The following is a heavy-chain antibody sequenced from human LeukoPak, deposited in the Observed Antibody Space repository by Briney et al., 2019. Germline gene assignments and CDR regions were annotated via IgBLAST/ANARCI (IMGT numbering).Heavy chain of an antibody. J-gene: IGHJ4*02. CDR3: ARHYSSSFWYFDY. CDR2: ISSSSSTI. CDR1: GFTFSSYS. V-gene: IGHV3-48*01. D-gene: IGHD6-13*01. Sequence: GGSLRLSCAASGFTFSSYSMNWVRQAPGKGLEWVSYISSSSSTIYYADSVKGRFTISRDNAKNSLYLQMNSLRAEDTAVYYCARHYSSSFWYFDYWDQGTLVTVSS.